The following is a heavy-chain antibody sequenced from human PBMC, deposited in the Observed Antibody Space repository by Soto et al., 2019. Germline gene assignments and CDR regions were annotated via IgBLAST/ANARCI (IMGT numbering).Heavy chain of an antibody. CDR1: GGTFSSYA. D-gene: IGHD3-9*01. CDR2: IIPIFGTA. J-gene: IGHJ4*02. CDR3: ARDVLRYFDWLSDFDY. V-gene: IGHV1-69*05. Sequence: SVKVSCKASGGTFSSYAISWVRQAPGQGLEWMGGIIPIFGTANYAQKLQGRVTMTTDTSTSTAYMELRSLRSDDTAVYYCARDVLRYFDWLSDFDYWGQGTLVTVSS.